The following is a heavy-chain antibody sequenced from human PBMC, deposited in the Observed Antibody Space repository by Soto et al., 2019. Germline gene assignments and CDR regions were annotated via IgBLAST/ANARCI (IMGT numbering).Heavy chain of an antibody. CDR3: AREMGAIVGATGDFDY. CDR1: GFTLSSYW. V-gene: IGHV3-21*01. CDR2: ISSSSSSYI. D-gene: IGHD1-26*01. J-gene: IGHJ4*02. Sequence: GGSLRLSCAASGFTLSSYWMHWVRQAPGKGLEWVSSISSSSSSYIYYADSVKGRFTISRDNAKNSLYLQMNSLRAEDTAVYYCAREMGAIVGATGDFDYWGQGTLVTVSS.